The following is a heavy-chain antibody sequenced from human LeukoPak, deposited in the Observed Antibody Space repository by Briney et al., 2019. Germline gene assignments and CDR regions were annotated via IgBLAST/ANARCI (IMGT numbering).Heavy chain of an antibody. CDR3: ARDYCGGGCYPDY. CDR2: INPNSGGT. D-gene: IGHD2-21*02. CDR1: GYTFTGYY. J-gene: IGHJ4*02. V-gene: IGHV1-2*02. Sequence: AASVKVPYKASGYTFTGYYMHWVRQAPGQGLEWMGWINPNSGGTNYAQKFQGRVTMTRDTSISTAYMELSRLRSDDTAVYYCARDYCGGGCYPDYWGQGTLVTVSS.